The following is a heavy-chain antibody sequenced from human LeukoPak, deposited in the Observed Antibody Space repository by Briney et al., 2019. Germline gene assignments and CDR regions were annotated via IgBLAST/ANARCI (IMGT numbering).Heavy chain of an antibody. D-gene: IGHD6-13*01. CDR3: ARDPAATGDYFDY. CDR2: ISGSGGST. Sequence: GGTLRLSCAASGFTISSYGMSWVRQAPGKGLEWVSTISGSGGSTYYADSVKGRFTISRDNSKNTLYLQMNSLTTEDTAVYYCARDPAATGDYFDYWGQGTLVTVSS. J-gene: IGHJ4*02. V-gene: IGHV3-23*01. CDR1: GFTISSYG.